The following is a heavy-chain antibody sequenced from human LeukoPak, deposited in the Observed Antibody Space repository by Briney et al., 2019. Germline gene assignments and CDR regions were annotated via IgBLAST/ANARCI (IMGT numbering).Heavy chain of an antibody. V-gene: IGHV3-20*04. J-gene: IGHJ6*03. CDR2: INWNGGST. D-gene: IGHD6-19*01. CDR3: ARILAVASTHYYYYMDV. Sequence: GGSLRLSCAASGFTFDDYGMSWVRHAPGKGLEWVSGINWNGGSTGYADSVKGRFTISRDNAKNSLYLQMNSLRAEDTALYYCARILAVASTHYYYYMDVWGKGTTVTVSS. CDR1: GFTFDDYG.